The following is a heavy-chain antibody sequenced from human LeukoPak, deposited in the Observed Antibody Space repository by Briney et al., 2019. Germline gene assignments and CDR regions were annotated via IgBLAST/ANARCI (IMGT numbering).Heavy chain of an antibody. D-gene: IGHD3-10*01. V-gene: IGHV3-74*01. Sequence: PGGSLRLSCVASEFTFSNYWMHWVRQAPGKGLVWVSRINSDGSSTTYADSVKGRFNISRDNTKNTLYLQMNSLRAEDTALYYCAREVGSGNSDRYFDYWDQGTLVTVSS. J-gene: IGHJ4*02. CDR3: AREVGSGNSDRYFDY. CDR2: INSDGSST. CDR1: EFTFSNYW.